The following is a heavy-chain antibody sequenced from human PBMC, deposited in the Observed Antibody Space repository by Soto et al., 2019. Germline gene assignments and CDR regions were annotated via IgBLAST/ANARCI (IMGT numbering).Heavy chain of an antibody. CDR1: GASISSGGYY. J-gene: IGHJ2*01. V-gene: IGHV4-31*03. CDR2: THHSGST. CDR3: TRGLVYWYFDL. D-gene: IGHD4-17*01. Sequence: QVQLQESGPGLVKPSQTLSLTCTVSGASISSGGYYWSWIRQHPGKGLEWIGYTHHSGSTYFNPSLKSRVTMSVDTSKNQFSLKLSSVTAADTAVYYCTRGLVYWYFDLWGRGTLVTVSS.